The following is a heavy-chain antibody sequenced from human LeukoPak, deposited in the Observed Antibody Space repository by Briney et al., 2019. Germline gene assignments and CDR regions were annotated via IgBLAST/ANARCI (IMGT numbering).Heavy chain of an antibody. CDR1: VFTFSDYY. CDR3: ARVSGKVVPAAPVDY. D-gene: IGHD2-2*01. CDR2: IISSGITM. Sequence: PGGSLRLSCAASVFTFSDYYMSWIRQAPGKGLEWVSYIISSGITMYYADSVKGPLTISTDNAKNSLYLQMNSLRAEDTAVYYCARVSGKVVPAAPVDYWGQGTLVTVSS. J-gene: IGHJ4*02. V-gene: IGHV3-11*01.